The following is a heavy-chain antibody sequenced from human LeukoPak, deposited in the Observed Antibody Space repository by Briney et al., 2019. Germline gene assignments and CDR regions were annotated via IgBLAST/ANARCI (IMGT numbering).Heavy chain of an antibody. V-gene: IGHV3-7*04. CDR3: ARDYYGSADY. J-gene: IGHJ4*02. CDR1: GFTFSSYV. D-gene: IGHD3-10*01. Sequence: PGGSLILSCAVSGFTFSSYVMSWVRQAPGKGLEWVAVINRDGSEKHYVDSVKGRFTISRDNAKNSLFLQMNSLRAEDTALYYCARDYYGSADYWGQGTLVSVSS. CDR2: INRDGSEK.